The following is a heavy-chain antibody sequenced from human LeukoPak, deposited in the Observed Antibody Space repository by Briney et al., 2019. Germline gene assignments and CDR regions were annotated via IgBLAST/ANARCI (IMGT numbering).Heavy chain of an antibody. V-gene: IGHV4-38-2*01. D-gene: IGHD3-10*01. CDR1: GYSISSGYY. CDR3: ARAGGSGSYDY. Sequence: SSETLSPTCAVSGYSISSGYYWGWIRQPPGKGLEWIGSIYHSGSTYYNPSLKSRVTISVDTSKNQFSLKLSSVTAADTAVYCCARAGGSGSYDYWGQGTLVTVSS. CDR2: IYHSGST. J-gene: IGHJ4*02.